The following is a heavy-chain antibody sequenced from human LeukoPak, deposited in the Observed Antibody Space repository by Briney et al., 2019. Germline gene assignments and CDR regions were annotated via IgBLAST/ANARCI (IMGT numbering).Heavy chain of an antibody. D-gene: IGHD2-15*01. V-gene: IGHV3-74*01. Sequence: GGSLRLSCAASGFTFSSYWMHWVRQAPGKGLVWVSHINNDESSTSYADSVRGRFTISRDNAKNTLYPQMNSLRTEDTAVYYCACYGIAPPYWGQGTLVTVSS. CDR1: GFTFSSYW. CDR3: ACYGIAPPY. CDR2: INNDESST. J-gene: IGHJ4*02.